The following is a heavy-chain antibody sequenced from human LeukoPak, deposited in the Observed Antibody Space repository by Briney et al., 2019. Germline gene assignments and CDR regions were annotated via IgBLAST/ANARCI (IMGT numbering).Heavy chain of an antibody. CDR2: ISLTGRT. J-gene: IGHJ4*02. D-gene: IGHD1-26*01. Sequence: SETLSLTCGVSGGSISTTNWWSWVRQPPGQGLEWIGEISLTGRTNYNPSLNSRVTMSIDESRNQLSLNLTSVTAADTAIYYCSRESGAFSPFGYWGQGTLVIV. CDR3: SRESGAFSPFGY. CDR1: GGSISTTNW. V-gene: IGHV4-4*02.